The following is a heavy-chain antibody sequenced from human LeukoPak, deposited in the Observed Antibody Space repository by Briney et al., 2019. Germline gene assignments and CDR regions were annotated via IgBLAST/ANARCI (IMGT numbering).Heavy chain of an antibody. Sequence: PGGSLRLSCAASGFTFSSYNMNWVRQAPGQGLEWVSSISDDGSGTYYADSVKGRFTISRDNSKNTLFLQIDSLRAEDSAVYYCATDRERDPSVYYLVGGQGTLITVSS. CDR3: ATDRERDPSVYYLV. V-gene: IGHV3-23*01. CDR1: GFTFSSYN. J-gene: IGHJ4*02. D-gene: IGHD3-22*01. CDR2: ISDDGSGT.